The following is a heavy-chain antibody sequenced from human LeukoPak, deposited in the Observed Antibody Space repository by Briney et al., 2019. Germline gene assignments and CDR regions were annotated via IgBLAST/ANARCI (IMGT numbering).Heavy chain of an antibody. D-gene: IGHD4-17*01. CDR3: AKDYGDGGY. CDR2: ISYDGSNK. V-gene: IGHV3-30*18. J-gene: IGHJ4*02. CDR1: GFTFSSYG. Sequence: PGGPLKLSCAASGFTFSSYGMHWVRQAPGKGLEWVAVISYDGSNKYYADSVKGRFTISRDNSKNTLYLQMNSLRAEDTAVYYCAKDYGDGGYWGQGTLVTVSS.